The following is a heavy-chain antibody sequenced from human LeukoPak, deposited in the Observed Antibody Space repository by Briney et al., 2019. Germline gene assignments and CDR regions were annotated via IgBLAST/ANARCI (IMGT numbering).Heavy chain of an antibody. D-gene: IGHD2-2*01. V-gene: IGHV3-23*01. CDR2: IGSSGGRT. CDR3: AGRYCSSTSCFYYYYYMDV. Sequence: GGSLSLSSAVYGLTFSSYAMSWVSQPPREGLEWVSAIGSSGGRTYYADSGKGRLTLSRHNSKHTLCLQMTSLRAEGPGVYYCAGRYCSSTSCFYYYYYMDVWGKGTTVTVSS. CDR1: GLTFSSYA. J-gene: IGHJ6*03.